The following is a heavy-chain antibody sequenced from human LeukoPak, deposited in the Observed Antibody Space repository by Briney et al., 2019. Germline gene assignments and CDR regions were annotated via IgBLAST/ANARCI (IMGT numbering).Heavy chain of an antibody. J-gene: IGHJ6*02. Sequence: PGGSLRLSYAASGFTFSDYYMSWIPQAPGKGLEWVSYISSSGSTIYYADSVKGRFTISRDNAKNSLYLQMNSLRAEDTAVYYCARDGSEPGDNGMDVWGQGTTVTVSS. CDR1: GFTFSDYY. V-gene: IGHV3-11*01. D-gene: IGHD2-15*01. CDR2: ISSSGSTI. CDR3: ARDGSEPGDNGMDV.